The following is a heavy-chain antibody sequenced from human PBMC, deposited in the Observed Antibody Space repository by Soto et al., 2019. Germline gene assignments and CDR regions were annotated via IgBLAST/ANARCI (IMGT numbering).Heavy chain of an antibody. D-gene: IGHD6-19*01. Sequence: GESLKISCKGSGYSFTKFWIAWVRQMPGKGLEWMGIIYPGDSDTRYSPSFQGQVTVSADKSITTAYLQWSSLKASDTAMYYCARRSSSSGWVYTMDVWGQGTKVTVSS. CDR1: GYSFTKFW. CDR2: IYPGDSDT. V-gene: IGHV5-51*01. CDR3: ARRSSSSGWVYTMDV. J-gene: IGHJ6*02.